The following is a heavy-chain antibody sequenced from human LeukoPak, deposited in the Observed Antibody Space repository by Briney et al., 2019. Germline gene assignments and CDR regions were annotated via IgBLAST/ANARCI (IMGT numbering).Heavy chain of an antibody. CDR1: GGTFSNYA. V-gene: IGHV1-69*06. Sequence: SVKVSCKASGGTFSNYAISWVRQAPGQGLEWVGGITLIFDTANYAQKFQGRLTITADIPTSAVYMELSSLRSEDTAVYYCAREDDTGRYMGDDAFDIWGQGTMVTVSS. J-gene: IGHJ3*02. CDR2: ITLIFDTA. D-gene: IGHD1-26*01. CDR3: AREDDTGRYMGDDAFDI.